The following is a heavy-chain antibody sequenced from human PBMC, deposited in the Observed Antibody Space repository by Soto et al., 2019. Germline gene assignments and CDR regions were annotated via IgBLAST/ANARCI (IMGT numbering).Heavy chain of an antibody. D-gene: IGHD6-6*01. CDR2: INAGNGNT. CDR1: GYTFTSYA. CDR3: ARDLIGQLVVDYYYGMDV. V-gene: IGHV1-3*01. Sequence: GASVKVSCKASGYTFTSYAMHWVRQAPGQRLEWMGWINAGNGNTKYSQKFQGRVTITRDTSASTAYMELSSLRSEDTAVYYCARDLIGQLVVDYYYGMDVWGQGTTVTVSS. J-gene: IGHJ6*02.